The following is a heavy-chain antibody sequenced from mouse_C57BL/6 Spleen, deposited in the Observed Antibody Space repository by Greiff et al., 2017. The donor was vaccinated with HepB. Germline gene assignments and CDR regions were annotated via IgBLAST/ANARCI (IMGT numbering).Heavy chain of an antibody. D-gene: IGHD1-1*01. Sequence: VQLKQSGPELVKPGASVKISCKASGYTFTDYYMNWVKQSHGESLEWIGDINPNNGGTSYNQKFKGKATLTVDKSSSTAYMELRSLTSADSAVYYCARGYGSSYGFADWGQGTLVTVSA. CDR1: GYTFTDYY. J-gene: IGHJ3*01. CDR2: INPNNGGT. V-gene: IGHV1-26*01. CDR3: ARGYGSSYGFAD.